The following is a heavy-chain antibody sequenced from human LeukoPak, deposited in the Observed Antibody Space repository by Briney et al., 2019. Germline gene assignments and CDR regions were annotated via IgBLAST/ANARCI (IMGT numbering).Heavy chain of an antibody. D-gene: IGHD3-10*01. CDR3: ARRITMIRGVELFDY. Sequence: PSETLSLTCTVSGGSISSSSYYWGWIRQPPGKGLEWIGTIYYSGSTYYNPSLKSRVTISVDTSKNQFSLKLSSVTAADTAVYYCARRITMIRGVELFDYWGQGTLVTVSS. J-gene: IGHJ4*02. V-gene: IGHV4-39*07. CDR1: GGSISSSSYY. CDR2: IYYSGST.